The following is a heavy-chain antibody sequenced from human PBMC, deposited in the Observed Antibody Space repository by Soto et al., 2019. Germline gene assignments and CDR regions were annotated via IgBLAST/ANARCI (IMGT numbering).Heavy chain of an antibody. CDR3: AKGEPYYYGSSGYYAYFQH. CDR1: GFTFSIYG. CDR2: ISYDGSNE. J-gene: IGHJ1*01. V-gene: IGHV3-30*18. D-gene: IGHD3-22*01. Sequence: QVPLVESGGGVVQPGRSLRLSCAASGFTFSIYGMHWVRQAPGKGLEWVAVISYDGSNEYYADSVKGRFTISRDNSQNTLYLQMNSLRAVDTAVYYCAKGEPYYYGSSGYYAYFQHWGQGTLVTVSS.